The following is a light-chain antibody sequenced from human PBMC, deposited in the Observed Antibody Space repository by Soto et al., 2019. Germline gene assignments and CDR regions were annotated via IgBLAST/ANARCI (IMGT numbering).Light chain of an antibody. CDR1: QSVSSSY. CDR2: AAS. J-gene: IGKJ2*01. V-gene: IGKV3-20*01. CDR3: QQFGGSTPYT. Sequence: EIVLTQSPGTLSLSPGERATLSCRASQSVSSSYLAWYQQKPGQAPRLLMYAASSRATGIPDRFSGSGSGTDFTLTISRLEPEDFAVYYCQQFGGSTPYTFGQGTKLEIK.